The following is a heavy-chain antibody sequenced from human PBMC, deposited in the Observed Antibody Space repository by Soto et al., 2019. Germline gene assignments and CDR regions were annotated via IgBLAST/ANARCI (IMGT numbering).Heavy chain of an antibody. CDR1: GFTFSSYA. Sequence: QVQLVESGGGVVQPGRSLRLSCAASGFTFSSYAMHWVRQAPGKGLEWVAVISYDGSNKYYADSVKGRFTISRDNSKKALYLQMNSRRAEETAGYYCARARGGGWQTGGGDYWGQGTLVTVSS. CDR3: ARARGGGWQTGGGDY. V-gene: IGHV3-30-3*01. CDR2: ISYDGSNK. D-gene: IGHD3-16*01. J-gene: IGHJ4*02.